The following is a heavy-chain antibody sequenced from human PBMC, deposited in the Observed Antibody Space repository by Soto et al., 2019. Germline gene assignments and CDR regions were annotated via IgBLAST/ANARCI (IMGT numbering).Heavy chain of an antibody. CDR3: AKAGEVLGLVIFDYLDS. V-gene: IGHV3-30*18. CDR1: GFSLSSYA. D-gene: IGHD3-9*01. Sequence: PGGSLRLSCEVSGFSLSSYAIHWVRQAPGKGLEWVAVTSNDGKKTSYADSLKGRFTVSRDNSKNTVFLQMNSLRSEDTAVYFCAKAGEVLGLVIFDYLDSWGQGTLVTVSS. J-gene: IGHJ4*02. CDR2: TSNDGKKT.